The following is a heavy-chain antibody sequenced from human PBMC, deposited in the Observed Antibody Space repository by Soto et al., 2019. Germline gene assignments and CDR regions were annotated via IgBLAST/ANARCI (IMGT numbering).Heavy chain of an antibody. J-gene: IGHJ6*02. Sequence: ASVKVSSKASGGTFGTYGISWVRHAPGQGLEWMGEIVPFFGTPDYAENLQGRVTITADESTSTAYMELSRLRSGDTAVSYCASANQAARSTHYYDAMDVWGQGTTVTVSS. D-gene: IGHD6-13*01. CDR3: ASANQAARSTHYYDAMDV. V-gene: IGHV1-69*13. CDR1: GGTFGTYG. CDR2: IVPFFGTP.